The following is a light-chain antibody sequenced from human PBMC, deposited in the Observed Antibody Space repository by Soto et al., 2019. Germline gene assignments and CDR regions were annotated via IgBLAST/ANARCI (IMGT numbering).Light chain of an antibody. Sequence: EIVLTQSPGTLSLSPGERATLSCRASQSVSSSYLAWYQQKPGQAPRLLIYGASSRATGIPDRFSGSGSGTDFTLTISRLEPEDFAVDYCQQYGSSPLTFGGGTKVDIK. CDR1: QSVSSSY. V-gene: IGKV3-20*01. CDR3: QQYGSSPLT. CDR2: GAS. J-gene: IGKJ4*01.